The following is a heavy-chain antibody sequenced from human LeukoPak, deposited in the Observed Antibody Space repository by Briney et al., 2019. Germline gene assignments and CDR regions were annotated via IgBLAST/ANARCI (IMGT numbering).Heavy chain of an antibody. CDR1: GYTFTSYA. CDR2: INTNTGNP. V-gene: IGHV7-4-1*02. Sequence: GASVEVSCKASGYTFTSYAMNWVRQAPGQGLEWMGWINTNTGNPTYAQGFTGRFVFSLDTSVSTAYLQISSLKAEDTAVYYCARDPPLYYDSSGYPNYFDYWGQGTLVTVSS. CDR3: ARDPPLYYDSSGYPNYFDY. D-gene: IGHD3-22*01. J-gene: IGHJ4*02.